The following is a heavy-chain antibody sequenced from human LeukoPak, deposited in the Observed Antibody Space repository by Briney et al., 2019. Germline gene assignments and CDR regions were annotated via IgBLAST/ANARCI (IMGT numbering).Heavy chain of an antibody. CDR3: ARDHRYAFDN. J-gene: IGHJ4*01. D-gene: IGHD5-12*01. Sequence: GGSLRLSCAASGFNFIDYSMNWVRQAPGKGLEWISYIGISSGNPKYADSVKGRFPISRDKARNSLCLQMNSLRVEDTAVYYCARDHRYAFDNWGHGTLVTPSS. V-gene: IGHV3-48*01. CDR1: GFNFIDYS. CDR2: IGISSGNP.